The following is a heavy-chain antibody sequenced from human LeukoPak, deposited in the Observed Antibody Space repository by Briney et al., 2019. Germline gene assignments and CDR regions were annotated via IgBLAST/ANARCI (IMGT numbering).Heavy chain of an antibody. CDR2: INPNSGGT. V-gene: IGHV1-2*02. D-gene: IGHD6-6*01. CDR1: GYTFPGYY. Sequence: ASVKVSRKASGYTFPGYYMHWVRQAPGQGLEWMGWINPNSGGTNYAQKFQGRVTMTRDTSISTAYMELSRLRSDDTAVYYCAREHSSSSGKVFDYWGQGTLVTVSS. J-gene: IGHJ4*02. CDR3: AREHSSSSGKVFDY.